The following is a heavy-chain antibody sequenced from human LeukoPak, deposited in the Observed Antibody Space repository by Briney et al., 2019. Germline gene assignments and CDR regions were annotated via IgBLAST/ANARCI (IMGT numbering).Heavy chain of an antibody. CDR3: ARGANYDILTGYDFGYYGMDV. D-gene: IGHD3-9*01. V-gene: IGHV1-46*01. J-gene: IGHJ6*02. Sequence: ASVKVSCKASGYTFTSYYMHWVRQAPGQGLEWMGIINPSGGSTSYAQKFQGRVTMTRDTSTSTVYMGLSSLRSEDTAVYYCARGANYDILTGYDFGYYGMDVWGQGTTVTVSS. CDR2: INPSGGST. CDR1: GYTFTSYY.